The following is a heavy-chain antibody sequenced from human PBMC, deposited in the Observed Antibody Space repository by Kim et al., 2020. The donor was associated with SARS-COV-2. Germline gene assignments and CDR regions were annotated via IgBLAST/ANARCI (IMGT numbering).Heavy chain of an antibody. J-gene: IGHJ6*02. V-gene: IGHV3-23*01. D-gene: IGHD2-15*01. Sequence: GGSLRLSCAASGFTFSSYAMSWVRQAPGKGLEWVSAISGSGGSTYYADSVKGRFTISRDNSKNTLYLQMNSLRAEDTAVYYCAKDLGYCSGGSCDGARYYYYGMDVWGQGTTVTVSS. CDR1: GFTFSSYA. CDR3: AKDLGYCSGGSCDGARYYYYGMDV. CDR2: ISGSGGST.